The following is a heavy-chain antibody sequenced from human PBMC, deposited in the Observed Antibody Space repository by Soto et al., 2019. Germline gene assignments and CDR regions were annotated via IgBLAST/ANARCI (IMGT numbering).Heavy chain of an antibody. V-gene: IGHV1-18*04. CDR3: ARDSSRQGCISTSCFWMSRDYYGMDV. Sequence: ASVKVSCKASGYTFTRFGIAWVRQAPGQGLEWMGWISTYNRKTIYAQKFQGRFTMTTDTSASTVYMELRSLRSDDTAVYYCARDSSRQGCISTSCFWMSRDYYGMDVWGQGTTVTVSS. J-gene: IGHJ6*02. CDR2: ISTYNRKT. CDR1: GYTFTRFG. D-gene: IGHD2-2*01.